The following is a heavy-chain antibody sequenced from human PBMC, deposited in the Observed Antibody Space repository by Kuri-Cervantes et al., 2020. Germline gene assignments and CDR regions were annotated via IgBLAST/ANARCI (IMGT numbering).Heavy chain of an antibody. CDR1: GFTFSSYA. CDR2: ISYDGSNK. V-gene: IGHV3-30-3*01. CDR3: ARPQSPGYSYGSNFDY. J-gene: IGHJ4*02. Sequence: GESLKISCAASGFTFSSYAMHWVRQATGKGLEWVAVISYDGSNKYYADSVKGRFTISRDNSKNTLYLQMNSLRAEDTAVYYCARPQSPGYSYGSNFDYWGQGTLVTVSS. D-gene: IGHD5-18*01.